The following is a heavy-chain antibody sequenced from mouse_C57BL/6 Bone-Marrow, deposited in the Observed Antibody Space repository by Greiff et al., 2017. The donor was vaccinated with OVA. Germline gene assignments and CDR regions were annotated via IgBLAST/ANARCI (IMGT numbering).Heavy chain of an antibody. J-gene: IGHJ1*03. CDR2: ISDGGSYT. CDR3: ARAATGYFDV. CDR1: GFTFSSYA. D-gene: IGHD1-1*01. Sequence: EVKLVESGGGLVKPGGSLKLSCAASGFTFSSYAMSWVRQTPEKRLEWVATISDGGSYTYYPDNVKGRFTISRDNAKNNLYLQLRHLKSEDTAMYYCARAATGYFDVWGTGTTVTVSS. V-gene: IGHV5-4*03.